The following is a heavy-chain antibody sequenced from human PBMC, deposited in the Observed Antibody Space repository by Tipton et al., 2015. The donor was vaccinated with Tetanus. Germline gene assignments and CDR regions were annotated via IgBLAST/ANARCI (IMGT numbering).Heavy chain of an antibody. CDR3: AKFLAELNWDDAFDV. D-gene: IGHD7-27*01. V-gene: IGHV3-23*01. CDR1: GFTFSSYW. CDR2: ISGGDNTR. Sequence: SLRLSCAASGFTFSSYWMHWVRQAPGKGLEWVSSISGGDNTRYYADSVKGRFSISRDNSKNTLYLQMNSLGVDDTAVYYCAKFLAELNWDDAFDVWGHGTKVTVSS. J-gene: IGHJ3*01.